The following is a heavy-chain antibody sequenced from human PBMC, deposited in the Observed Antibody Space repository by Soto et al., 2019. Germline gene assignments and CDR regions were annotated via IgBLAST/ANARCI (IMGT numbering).Heavy chain of an antibody. V-gene: IGHV4-61*03. Sequence: SETLSLTCTVSGGSVSSETYYWSWTRQPPGKRLEWIGYIYYSGSTNYNPSLKSRVTISVDTSKNHFSLKLSSVTAADTAVYYCARGPTYYYDSGGEDYFDFWGQGTLVTVSS. CDR1: GGSVSSETYY. CDR3: ARGPTYYYDSGGEDYFDF. D-gene: IGHD3-22*01. J-gene: IGHJ4*02. CDR2: IYYSGST.